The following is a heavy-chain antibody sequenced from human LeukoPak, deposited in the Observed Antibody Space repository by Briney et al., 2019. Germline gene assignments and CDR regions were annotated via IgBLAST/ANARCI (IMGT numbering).Heavy chain of an antibody. J-gene: IGHJ6*03. CDR3: ARGRGYSGYDFVYYYYMDV. V-gene: IGHV3-53*01. CDR1: GFTFSRNY. D-gene: IGHD5-12*01. Sequence: PGGXXRLSCAASGFTFSRNYMSWVRQAQGRGMEWVSVIYSGCCTYYSDSLKSLFPISRDTSKHTLYLQMNSLRAEDTAVYYCARGRGYSGYDFVYYYYMDVWGKGTTVTVSS. CDR2: IYSGCCT.